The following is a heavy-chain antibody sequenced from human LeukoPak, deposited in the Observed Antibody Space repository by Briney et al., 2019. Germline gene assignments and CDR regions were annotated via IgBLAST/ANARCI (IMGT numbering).Heavy chain of an antibody. CDR2: ISWNSGSI. J-gene: IGHJ5*02. V-gene: IGHV3-9*01. CDR1: GGSISSYY. CDR3: AKENAVDDWFDP. Sequence: LSLTCTVSGGSISSYYWSWIRQPPGKGLEWVSGISWNSGSIGYADSVKGRFTISRDNAKNSLYLQMNSLRAEDTALYYCAKENAVDDWFDPWGQGTLVTVSS. D-gene: IGHD4-23*01.